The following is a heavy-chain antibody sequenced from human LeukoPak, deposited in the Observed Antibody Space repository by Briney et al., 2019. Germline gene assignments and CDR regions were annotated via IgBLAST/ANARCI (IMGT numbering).Heavy chain of an antibody. J-gene: IGHJ4*02. CDR3: ARAGNSSWGSYFDY. D-gene: IGHD6-13*01. CDR1: GFTFSSYW. Sequence: PGGSLRLSCAASGFTFSSYWMSWVRQAPGKGLEWVANIKQDGSEKYYVDSVKGRFTISRDNAKNSLYLQMNSLRAEDTAVYYCARAGNSSWGSYFDYWGQGTLVTVSS. CDR2: IKQDGSEK. V-gene: IGHV3-7*04.